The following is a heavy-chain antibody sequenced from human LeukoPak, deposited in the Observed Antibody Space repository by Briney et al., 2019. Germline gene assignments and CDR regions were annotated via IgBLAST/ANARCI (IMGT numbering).Heavy chain of an antibody. Sequence: PGGSLRLSCAASGFTFSDYYMSWIRQAPGKGLEWVSYISSSGSTIYYADSVKGRFTISRDNAKNSLYLQMNSLRAEDAAVYYCTRGSSSSWPGDAFDIWGQGTMVTVSS. D-gene: IGHD6-13*01. CDR1: GFTFSDYY. V-gene: IGHV3-11*04. J-gene: IGHJ3*02. CDR3: TRGSSSSWPGDAFDI. CDR2: ISSSGSTI.